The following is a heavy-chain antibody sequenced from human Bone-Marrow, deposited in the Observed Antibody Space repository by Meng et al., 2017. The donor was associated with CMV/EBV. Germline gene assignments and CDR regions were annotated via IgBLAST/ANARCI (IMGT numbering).Heavy chain of an antibody. CDR3: ARDRDTHYCYSDSCYGLAY. J-gene: IGHJ4*02. V-gene: IGHV3-48*04. CDR2: ISATGDTI. Sequence: GESLKISCAGSGFTFRSYGMSWVRQAPGRGLEWISYISATGDTIHYADSVKGRFTVSRDNTKSSVYLRMNSLGAEDTAVYYCARDRDTHYCYSDSCYGLAYWGQGTRVTGSS. D-gene: IGHD2/OR15-2a*01. CDR1: GFTFRSYG.